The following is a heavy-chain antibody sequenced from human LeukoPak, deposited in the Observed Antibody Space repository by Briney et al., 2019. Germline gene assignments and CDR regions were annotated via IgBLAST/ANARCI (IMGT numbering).Heavy chain of an antibody. D-gene: IGHD6-13*01. CDR1: GGSINSDSYY. Sequence: PSETLSLTCTVSGGSINSDSYYWSWLRQPAGKGLEWIGRIYTSGSTNYNPSLKSRVTMSVDTSKNQFSLMLSSVTAADTAVYYCARTSPGIAAAGTTDYFDYWGQGTLVTVSS. J-gene: IGHJ4*02. CDR3: ARTSPGIAAAGTTDYFDY. V-gene: IGHV4-61*02. CDR2: IYTSGST.